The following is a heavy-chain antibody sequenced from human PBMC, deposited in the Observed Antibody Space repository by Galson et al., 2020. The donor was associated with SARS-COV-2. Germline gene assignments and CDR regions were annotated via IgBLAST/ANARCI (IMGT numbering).Heavy chain of an antibody. V-gene: IGHV3-74*01. J-gene: IGHJ4*02. Sequence: GGSLRLSCAASGFSLSVYWMHWVRQAPGKGLVWVSRIKSDGSITAYADSVKGRFTISRDNVRNTVYLQMNSLRAEDTAVYYCARDDGFMVGASGGNYWGLGTLVTVSS. D-gene: IGHD1-26*01. CDR2: IKSDGSIT. CDR3: ARDDGFMVGASGGNY. CDR1: GFSLSVYW.